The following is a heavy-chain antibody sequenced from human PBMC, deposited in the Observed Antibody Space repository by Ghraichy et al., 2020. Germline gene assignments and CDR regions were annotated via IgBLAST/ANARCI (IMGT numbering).Heavy chain of an antibody. V-gene: IGHV3-30-3*01. CDR2: ISYDGSNK. CDR1: GFTFSSYA. Sequence: GGSLRLSCAASGFTFSSYAMHWVRQAPGKGLEWVAVISYDGSNKYYADSVKGRFTISRDNSKNTLYLQMNSLRAEDTAVYYCAREGYYGSGSYYKGGSFDYGGQGTLVTVSS. CDR3: AREGYYGSGSYYKGGSFDY. J-gene: IGHJ4*02. D-gene: IGHD3-10*01.